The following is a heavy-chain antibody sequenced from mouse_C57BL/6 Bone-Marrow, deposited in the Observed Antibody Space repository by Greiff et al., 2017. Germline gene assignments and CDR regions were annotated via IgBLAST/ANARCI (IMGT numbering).Heavy chain of an antibody. J-gene: IGHJ3*01. V-gene: IGHV1-64*01. D-gene: IGHD1-1*01. CDR2: IHPNSGST. Sequence: QVQLKQPGAELVKPGASVTLSCKASGYTFTSYWMHWVKQRPGQGLEWIGMIHPNSGSTNYNEKFKSKATLTVDKSSSTAYMQLSSLTSEDSAVYYWSKRRNYGSSFAWFAYWGQGTLVTVSA. CDR1: GYTFTSYW. CDR3: SKRRNYGSSFAWFAY.